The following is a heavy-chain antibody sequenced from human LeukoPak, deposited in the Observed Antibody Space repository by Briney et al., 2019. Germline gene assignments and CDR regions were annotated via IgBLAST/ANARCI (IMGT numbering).Heavy chain of an antibody. Sequence: PWETLSLTCTVSGGSISSYYWSWIRQPPGEGLEWLGYIYYSGNTNYNPSLKSRVTISVDTSKNQFSLRLSSVTAADTAVYYCARSYCGGGSCGAFDIWGQGTMVTVSS. J-gene: IGHJ3*02. CDR2: IYYSGNT. CDR3: ARSYCGGGSCGAFDI. CDR1: GGSISSYY. V-gene: IGHV4-59*01. D-gene: IGHD2-15*01.